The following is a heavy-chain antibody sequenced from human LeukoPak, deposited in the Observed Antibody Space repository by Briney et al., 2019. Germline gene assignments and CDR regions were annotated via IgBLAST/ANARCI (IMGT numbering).Heavy chain of an antibody. V-gene: IGHV1-18*04. CDR3: ARDYDILTGYYFWFDY. CDR1: GYTFTSYG. Sequence: ASVKVSRKASGYTFTSYGISWVRQAPGQGLEWMGWISAYNGNTNYAQKLQGRVTMTTDTSTSTAYMELRSLRSDDTAVYYCARDYDILTGYYFWFDYWGQGTLVTVSS. CDR2: ISAYNGNT. D-gene: IGHD3-9*01. J-gene: IGHJ4*02.